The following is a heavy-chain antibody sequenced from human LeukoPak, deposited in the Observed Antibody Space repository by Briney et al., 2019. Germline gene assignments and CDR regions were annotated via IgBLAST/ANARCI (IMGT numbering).Heavy chain of an antibody. J-gene: IGHJ4*02. V-gene: IGHV4-34*01. CDR2: INPSGRT. CDR1: GGSFSGYH. Sequence: SETLSLSCAVYGGSFSGYHWTWVRQSPRKGLEWIGEINPSGRTNYNPSLKSRVAMSVDTSKNQFSLSLSSVTAADTAVYYCARFTHDDHTNTYYLDQWGQGNLVTVSS. D-gene: IGHD2-8*01. CDR3: ARFTHDDHTNTYYLDQ.